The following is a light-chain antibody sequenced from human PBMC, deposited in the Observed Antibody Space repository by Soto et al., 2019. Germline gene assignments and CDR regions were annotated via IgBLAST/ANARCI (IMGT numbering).Light chain of an antibody. Sequence: QSALTQPASVSGSPGQSITISCTGTSNDIGAYYYVAWYRQDPGKVPKLMIYEVSHRPSGVSNRFSGSKSGNTASLTISGLQAEDEADYYCSSYTTSSSHVFGTGTKVTVL. CDR2: EVS. CDR3: SSYTTSSSHV. CDR1: SNDIGAYYY. J-gene: IGLJ1*01. V-gene: IGLV2-14*01.